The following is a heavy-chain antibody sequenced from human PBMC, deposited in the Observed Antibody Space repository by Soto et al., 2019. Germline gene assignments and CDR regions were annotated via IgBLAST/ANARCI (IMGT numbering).Heavy chain of an antibody. J-gene: IGHJ6*02. CDR1: GYTFTSYG. CDR2: ISAYNGNR. D-gene: IGHD6-6*01. Sequence: ASVKVSCKASGYTFTSYGISWVRQAPGQGLEWMGWISAYNGNRNYAQKLQGRVTMTTDTSTSTAYMELRSLRSDDTAVYYCARSRGSSSLYGMDVWGQGTTVTVSS. V-gene: IGHV1-18*01. CDR3: ARSRGSSSLYGMDV.